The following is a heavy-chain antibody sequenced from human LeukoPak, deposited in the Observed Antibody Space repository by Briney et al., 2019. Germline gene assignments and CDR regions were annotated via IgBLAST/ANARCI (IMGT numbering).Heavy chain of an antibody. CDR1: GFTFSTYN. V-gene: IGHV3-48*01. CDR2: ISSSSSAI. J-gene: IGHJ6*02. CDR3: ARKDIVASIGPYGMDV. Sequence: PGGSLRLSCAASGFTFSTYNTNWVRQAPGKGLEWVSYISSSSSAIYYADSVKGRFTISRDNAKNSLYLQMNSLRAEDTAVYYCARKDIVASIGPYGMDVWGQGTTVTVSS. D-gene: IGHD5-12*01.